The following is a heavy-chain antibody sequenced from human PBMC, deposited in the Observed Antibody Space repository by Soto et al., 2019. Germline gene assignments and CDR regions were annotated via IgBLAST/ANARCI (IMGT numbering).Heavy chain of an antibody. V-gene: IGHV3-30*03. J-gene: IGHJ4*02. Sequence: PGGSLRLSCAASGFTFSSYGMHWVRQAPGKGLEWVAVISYDGSNKYYADSVKGRFTISRDNSKNSLYLQMTSLRVEDTAVYYCARDLKNVTIFEVGYWGQGTQVTVSS. CDR3: ARDLKNVTIFEVGY. CDR1: GFTFSSYG. D-gene: IGHD3-3*01. CDR2: ISYDGSNK.